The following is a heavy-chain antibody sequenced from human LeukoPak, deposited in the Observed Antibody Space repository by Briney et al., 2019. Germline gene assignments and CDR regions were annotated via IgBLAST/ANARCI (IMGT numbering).Heavy chain of an antibody. CDR2: ISAYNGNT. J-gene: IGHJ5*02. CDR1: GYTFTSYG. V-gene: IGHV1-18*01. D-gene: IGHD5-12*01. Sequence: ASVKVSCKASGYTFTSYGISWVRQAPGQGLEWMGWISAYNGNTNYARKLQGRVTMTTDTSTSTAYMELRSLRSDDTAVYYCARDGARGYSGYDLGPWGQGTLVTVSS. CDR3: ARDGARGYSGYDLGP.